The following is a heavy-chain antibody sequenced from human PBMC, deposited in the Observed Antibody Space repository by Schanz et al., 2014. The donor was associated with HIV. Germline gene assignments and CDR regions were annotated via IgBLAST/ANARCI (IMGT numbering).Heavy chain of an antibody. V-gene: IGHV1-2*02. Sequence: QVQLVQSGAELKKPGASVKVSCKASGYTFTDYSIHWVRQAPGQGLQWMGWVKPNDGGTYYPQKFKGRVAMTRDTSITTASMELSRLRSDDTAIYFCARNRYNLLPFDFWGQGTLVTVSS. D-gene: IGHD2-2*01. CDR3: ARNRYNLLPFDF. CDR1: GYTFTDYS. J-gene: IGHJ4*02. CDR2: VKPNDGGT.